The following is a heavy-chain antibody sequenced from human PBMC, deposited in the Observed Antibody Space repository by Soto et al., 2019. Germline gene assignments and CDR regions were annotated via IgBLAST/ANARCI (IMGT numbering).Heavy chain of an antibody. V-gene: IGHV4-31*03. CDR1: GASVSGDCSY. D-gene: IGHD6-19*01. J-gene: IGHJ4*02. CDR3: ASDLGSEQWFFDN. Sequence: QVQLQESGPGLVKPSQTLSLTCLVSGASVSGDCSYCSWIRQHPGKGLEFIGYIHNSGSSYSNPSIGTRVAMSIDTSKNQFSLRLSSVTAADSAVYFCASDLGSEQWFFDNWGQGILVTVSS. CDR2: IHNSGSS.